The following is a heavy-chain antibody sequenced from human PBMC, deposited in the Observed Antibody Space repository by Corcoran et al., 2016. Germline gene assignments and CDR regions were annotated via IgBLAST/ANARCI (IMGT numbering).Heavy chain of an antibody. CDR1: GFTFSSYS. Sequence: EVQLVESGGGLVKPGGSLRLSCAASGFTFSSYSMNWVRQAPGKGLEWVSYISSSSSTIYYADSVKGRFTISRDNAKNSLYLQMNSLRDEGTAVYYCARGGGYYYDSSGYYFDYWGQGTLVTVSS. CDR3: ARGGGYYYDSSGYYFDY. V-gene: IGHV3-48*02. CDR2: ISSSSSTI. D-gene: IGHD3-22*01. J-gene: IGHJ4*02.